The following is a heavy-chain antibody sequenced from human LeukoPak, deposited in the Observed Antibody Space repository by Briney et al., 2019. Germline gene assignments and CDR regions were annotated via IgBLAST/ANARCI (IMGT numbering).Heavy chain of an antibody. V-gene: IGHV4-59*01. CDR3: ARGLTEYSSSWPFDY. CDR2: IYYRGST. D-gene: IGHD6-13*01. CDR1: GVSISSYY. J-gene: IGHJ4*02. Sequence: ASETLSLTCTVSGVSISSYYWSWIRQPPGKGLEWIGYIYYRGSTNYNPSLKSRVTISVDTSKNQFSLKLSSVTAADTAMYSCARGLTEYSSSWPFDYWGQGTLVTVSS.